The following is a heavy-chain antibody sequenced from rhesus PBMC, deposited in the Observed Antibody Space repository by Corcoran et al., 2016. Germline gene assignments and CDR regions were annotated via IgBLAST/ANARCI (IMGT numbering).Heavy chain of an antibody. CDR3: ASAPYGNYVDY. CDR1: GYTFTDYY. V-gene: IGHV1S2*01. J-gene: IGHJ4*01. Sequence: QVQLVQSGAEVKKPGSSVKVSCKASGYTFTDYYMHWVRQAPRQGLEWMGWINPYNGNPRYAQKFQGRVTMTRDTSTSTAYMELSSLRSEHTAVYYCASAPYGNYVDYWGQGVLVTVSS. CDR2: INPYNGNP. D-gene: IGHD3-9*01.